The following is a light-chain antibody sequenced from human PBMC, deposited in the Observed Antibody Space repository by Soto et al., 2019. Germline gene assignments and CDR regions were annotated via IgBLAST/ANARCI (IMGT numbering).Light chain of an antibody. CDR3: QQSYGAPFA. CDR2: WAS. J-gene: IGKJ3*01. CDR1: QSVLSSSNNKNY. V-gene: IGKV4-1*01. Sequence: IVMTQSPDSLAVSLGERATINCKSSQSVLSSSNNKNYLAWYQQKPAQPPKLLIYWASTREYGVPDRFSGSGSGTDFAIPISSLQAEDVAVYYCQQSYGAPFAFGPGTKVDIK.